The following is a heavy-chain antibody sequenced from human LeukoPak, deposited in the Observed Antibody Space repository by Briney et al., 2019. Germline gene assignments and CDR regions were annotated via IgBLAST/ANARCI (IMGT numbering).Heavy chain of an antibody. V-gene: IGHV4-31*03. CDR1: GGSISSGGYY. D-gene: IGHD2-21*02. CDR3: ARERVVTAIPTHYYYYGMDV. CDR2: IYYSGST. J-gene: IGHJ6*02. Sequence: PSQTLSLTCTVSGGSISSGGYYWSWIRQHPGKGLEWIGYIYYSGSTYYNPSLKSRVTISVDTSKNQFSLKLSSVTAADTAVYYCARERVVTAIPTHYYYYGMDVWGQGTTVTVSS.